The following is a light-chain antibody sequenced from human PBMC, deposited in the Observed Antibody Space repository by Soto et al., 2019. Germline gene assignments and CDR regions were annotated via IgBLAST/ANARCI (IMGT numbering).Light chain of an antibody. J-gene: IGKJ2*01. CDR3: QQRSNWPPT. V-gene: IGKV3-11*02. CDR2: DAS. Sequence: EIVLTQSPATLSLSPGERATLSCRASQRVSSYLAWYQQRPGQAPRLLIYDASNRATGIPARFSGSGSGRDFTLTISSLEPEDFAVYYCQQRSNWPPTFGQGTKLEIK. CDR1: QRVSSY.